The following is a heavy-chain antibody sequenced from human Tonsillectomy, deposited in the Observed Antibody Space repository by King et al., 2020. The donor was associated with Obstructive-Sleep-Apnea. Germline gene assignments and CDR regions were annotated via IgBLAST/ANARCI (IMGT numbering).Heavy chain of an antibody. J-gene: IGHJ4*02. Sequence: VQLVESGGGVVQPGRSLRLSCAASGFTFSNYGMHWVRQAPGKGLEWVSVISYDGRNEYYADSVKGRFTISRDNSKSTLFLQMNSLRAEDTAVYYCATPSDSSGFHPLDYWGQGALVTVAS. V-gene: IGHV3-30*03. CDR1: GFTFSNYG. D-gene: IGHD6-19*01. CDR2: ISYDGRNE. CDR3: ATPSDSSGFHPLDY.